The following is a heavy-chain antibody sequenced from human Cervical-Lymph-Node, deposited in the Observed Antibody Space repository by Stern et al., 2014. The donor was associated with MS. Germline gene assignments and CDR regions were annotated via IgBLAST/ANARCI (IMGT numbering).Heavy chain of an antibody. CDR3: ARDLGVGGTGS. CDR1: GGTFSTSG. Sequence: QVQLVQSGAEVKKPGSSVKVSCKASGGTFSTSGISWVRQAPGQGLEWMGGIIPLLGTTNYARKFQGRLTITADKSTSTAYMALGSLRSEDTAIYYCARDLGVGGTGSWGQGTVVTVSS. D-gene: IGHD1-26*01. V-gene: IGHV1-69*06. J-gene: IGHJ5*02. CDR2: IIPLLGTT.